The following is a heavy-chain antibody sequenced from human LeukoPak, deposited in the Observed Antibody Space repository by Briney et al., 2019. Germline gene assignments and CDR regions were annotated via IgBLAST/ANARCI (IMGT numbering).Heavy chain of an antibody. Sequence: GGSLRLSCAASGFTFSSYWMHWVRQAPGKGLVWVSRINSDGSSTNYADSVKGRFTISRDNAKNTLYLQMNSLRAEDTAVYYCARGGSTWLGSGWGQGTLVTVSS. CDR1: GFTFSSYW. J-gene: IGHJ4*02. CDR3: ARGGSTWLGSG. D-gene: IGHD6-13*01. V-gene: IGHV3-74*01. CDR2: INSDGSST.